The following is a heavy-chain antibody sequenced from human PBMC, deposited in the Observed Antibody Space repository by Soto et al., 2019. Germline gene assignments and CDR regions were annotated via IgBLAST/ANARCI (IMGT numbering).Heavy chain of an antibody. CDR1: GYTFTSYD. CDR2: MNPNSGNT. J-gene: IGHJ5*02. CDR3: ARSGNSRKAYDFWSGYYDWFEP. V-gene: IGHV1-8*01. Sequence: ASVKVSCKASGYTFTSYDINWVRQATGQGLEWMGWMNPNSGNTGYAQKFQGRVTMTRNTSISTAYMELSSLRSEDTAVYYCARSGNSRKAYDFWSGYYDWFEPWGQGTLVTVSS. D-gene: IGHD3-3*01.